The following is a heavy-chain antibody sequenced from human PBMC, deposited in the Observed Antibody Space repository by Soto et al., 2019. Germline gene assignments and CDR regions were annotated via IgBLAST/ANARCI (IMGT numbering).Heavy chain of an antibody. CDR3: ARGRVFYYYDSSGYYYFRYFDY. D-gene: IGHD3-22*01. CDR1: GYTFTSYD. Sequence: ASVKVSGTACGYTFTSYDINCVRQATRQGLEWMGWMNPNSGNTGYAQKFQGRVTMTRNTSISTAYMELSSLRSEDTAVYYCARGRVFYYYDSSGYYYFRYFDYWGQGTLGTVSS. CDR2: MNPNSGNT. V-gene: IGHV1-8*01. J-gene: IGHJ4*02.